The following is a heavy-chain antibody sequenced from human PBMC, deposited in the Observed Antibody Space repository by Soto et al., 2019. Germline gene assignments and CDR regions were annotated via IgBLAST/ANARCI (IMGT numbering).Heavy chain of an antibody. CDR1: GGTFSRSG. J-gene: IGHJ6*02. V-gene: IGHV1-69*18. Sequence: QVQLVQSGTEVKKPGASVKVSCKASGGTFSRSGFHWVRQAPGQGLEWMGMIVPSVDTTNYAQKFQARVTMSADQFTSTVYMELTSLRSEDTAVYYCARCPQPPDTAVPYAVDVWGQGTRVIVAS. CDR2: IVPSVDTT. D-gene: IGHD5-18*01. CDR3: ARCPQPPDTAVPYAVDV.